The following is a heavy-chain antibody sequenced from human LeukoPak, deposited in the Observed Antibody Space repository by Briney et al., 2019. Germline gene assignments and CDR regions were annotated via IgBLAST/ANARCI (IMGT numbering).Heavy chain of an antibody. V-gene: IGHV4-39*01. Sequence: SETLSLTCTVSGDSISSSSYYWGWIRQPPGKGLEWIGSIYYSGSTYYNPSLKSRVTISVDTSKNQFSLKLTSVTAADTAVYYCARYAAGGYNWFDPWGQGTLVTVSS. J-gene: IGHJ5*02. CDR1: GDSISSSSYY. CDR3: ARYAAGGYNWFDP. CDR2: IYYSGST. D-gene: IGHD6-13*01.